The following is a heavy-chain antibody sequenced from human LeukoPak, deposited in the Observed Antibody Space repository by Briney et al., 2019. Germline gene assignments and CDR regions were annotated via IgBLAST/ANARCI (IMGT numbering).Heavy chain of an antibody. V-gene: IGHV4-61*01. CDR3: ARESYYYYGMDV. Sequence: PSETLSLTCTVSGGSVSSGSYYWSWIRQPSGKGLEWIGYIYYSGSTNYNPSLKSRVTISVDTSKNQFSLKLSSVTAADTAVYYCARESYYYYGMDVWGKGTTVTVSS. CDR1: GGSVSSGSYY. CDR2: IYYSGST. J-gene: IGHJ6*04.